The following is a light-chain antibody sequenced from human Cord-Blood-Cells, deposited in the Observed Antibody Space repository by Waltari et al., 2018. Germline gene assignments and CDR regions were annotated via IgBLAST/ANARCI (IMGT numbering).Light chain of an antibody. CDR1: SRAVGSYNL. CDR2: EGS. Sequence: QSALTQPASVSGSPGQSITISCTGTSRAVGSYNLVSWYQQHPGKAPKLMIYEGSKRPSGVSNRFSGSKSGNTVSLTISGLQAEDEADYYCCSYAGSSTLVFGGGTKLTVL. CDR3: CSYAGSSTLV. V-gene: IGLV2-23*01. J-gene: IGLJ2*01.